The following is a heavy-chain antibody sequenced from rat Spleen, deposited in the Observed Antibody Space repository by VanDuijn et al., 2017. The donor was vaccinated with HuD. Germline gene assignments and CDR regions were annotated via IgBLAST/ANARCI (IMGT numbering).Heavy chain of an antibody. V-gene: IGHV5-25*01. J-gene: IGHJ3*01. CDR3: ATRDGGYPG. CDR2: IHYDGSNT. CDR1: GFTFSNYD. D-gene: IGHD1-11*01. Sequence: EVQLVESGGGLVQPGRSMKLSCAASGFTFSNYDMAWVRKAPTKGLEWVASIHYDGSNTYYRDSVKGRFTNSRDNAKSTLYLQMDSLRSEDTATYYCATRDGGYPGWGQGTRVTVSS.